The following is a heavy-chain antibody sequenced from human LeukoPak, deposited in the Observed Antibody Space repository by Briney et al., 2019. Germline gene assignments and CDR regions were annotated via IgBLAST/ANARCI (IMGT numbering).Heavy chain of an antibody. CDR2: ISGYNGHT. CDR3: AGQKDPRPIDY. J-gene: IGHJ4*02. Sequence: GASVKVSCKASGYIFTNYGISWVRQAPGQGLEWMGWISGYNGHTNYAQKFHGRVTMTTDTATSTAYMELRSLRSDDTAFYYCAGQKDPRPIDYWGQGTLVTVSS. CDR1: GYIFTNYG. V-gene: IGHV1-18*01.